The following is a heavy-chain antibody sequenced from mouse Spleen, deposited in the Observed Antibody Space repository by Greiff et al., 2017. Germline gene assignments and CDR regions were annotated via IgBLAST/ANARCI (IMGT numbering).Heavy chain of an antibody. J-gene: IGHJ2*01. CDR1: GYSFTGYY. CDR2: INPSTGGT. V-gene: IGHV1-42*01. CDR3: ASFYRYYFDY. D-gene: IGHD1-1*01. Sequence: EVQLQQSGPELVKPGASVKISCKASGYSFTGYYMNWVKQSPEKSLEWIGEINPSTGGTTYNQKFKAKATLTVDKSSSTAYMQLKSLTSEDSAVYYCASFYRYYFDYWGQGTTLTVSS.